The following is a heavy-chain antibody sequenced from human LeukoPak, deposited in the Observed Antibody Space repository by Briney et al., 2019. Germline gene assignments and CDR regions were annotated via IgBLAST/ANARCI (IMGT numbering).Heavy chain of an antibody. D-gene: IGHD6-13*01. CDR3: ARVKGGIAAAGNYFDY. CDR1: GFAFSSYA. CDR2: VSYDGGSK. Sequence: GRSLRLSCAASGFAFSSYAMHWVRQGPGKGLEWVALVSYDGGSKYYADSVKGRLTISRDNSKNTLHLQMNSLRTEDTAVYYCARVKGGIAAAGNYFDYWGQGTLVTVSS. J-gene: IGHJ4*02. V-gene: IGHV3-30-3*01.